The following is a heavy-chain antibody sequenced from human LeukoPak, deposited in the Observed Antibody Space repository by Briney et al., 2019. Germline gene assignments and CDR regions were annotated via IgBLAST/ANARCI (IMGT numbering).Heavy chain of an antibody. CDR3: ARLAGATREGNAFDI. CDR2: IYYSGST. Sequence: PSETLSLTCTVSGGSISSYYWSWIRQPPGKGLEWIGYIYYSGSTNYNPSLKSRVTISVDTSKNQFSLKLSSVTAADTAVYYCARLAGATREGNAFDIWGQGTTVTVSS. J-gene: IGHJ3*02. V-gene: IGHV4-59*08. D-gene: IGHD1-26*01. CDR1: GGSISSYY.